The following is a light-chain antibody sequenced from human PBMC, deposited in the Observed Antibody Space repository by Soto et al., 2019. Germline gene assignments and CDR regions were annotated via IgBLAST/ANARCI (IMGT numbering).Light chain of an antibody. CDR3: QQRSNWHPIT. V-gene: IGKV3D-11*02. CDR2: GAS. CDR1: QSVSSK. Sequence: ETVMTQSPATLSVSPGERATLSCRASQSVSSKLAWYQQKPGQAPRLLIYGASSRATGIPARFSGSGPGTDFTLTISSLEPEDFAVYYCQQRSNWHPITFGQGTRLEIK. J-gene: IGKJ5*01.